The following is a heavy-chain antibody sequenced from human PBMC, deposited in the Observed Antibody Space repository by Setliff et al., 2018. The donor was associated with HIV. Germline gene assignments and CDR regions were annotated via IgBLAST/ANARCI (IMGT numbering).Heavy chain of an antibody. CDR2: IYYSGST. Sequence: ETLSLTCTVSGGSISSSSYYWGWIRQPPGKGLEWIGSIYYSGSTYYNPSLKSRVTISVDTSKNQFSLKLSSVTAADTAVYYCVRDISVVRGRDYWGQGTLVTVSS. CDR1: GGSISSSSYY. J-gene: IGHJ4*02. CDR3: VRDISVVRGRDY. V-gene: IGHV4-39*07. D-gene: IGHD3-10*01.